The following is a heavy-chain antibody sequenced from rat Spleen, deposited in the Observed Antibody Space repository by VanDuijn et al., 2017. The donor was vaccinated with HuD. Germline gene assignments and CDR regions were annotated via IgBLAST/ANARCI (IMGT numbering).Heavy chain of an antibody. V-gene: IGHV5-7*01. D-gene: IGHD3-4*01. Sequence: EVQLAETGGGLVQPGRSLKLSCVASGFTFSRYWMYWVRQAPKKGLEWVATISYDGSSTYYRDSVKGRFTISRDNAKSTLYLQMDSLRSEDTATYYCARPPTGVDYWGQGVMVTVSS. CDR2: ISYDGSST. J-gene: IGHJ2*01. CDR3: ARPPTGVDY. CDR1: GFTFSRYW.